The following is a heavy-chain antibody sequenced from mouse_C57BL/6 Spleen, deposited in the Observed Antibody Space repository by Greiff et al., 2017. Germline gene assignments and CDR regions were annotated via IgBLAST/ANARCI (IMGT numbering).Heavy chain of an antibody. D-gene: IGHD2-4*01. CDR2: IYWDDDK. Sequence: QVTLKESGPGILQSSQTLSLTCSFSGFSLSTSGMGVSWIRQPSGKGLEWLAHIYWDDDKRYNPSLKSRLTISKDTSRNQVFLKITSVDTADTATYYCARSSYDYFSFDYWGQGTTLTVSS. CDR3: ARSSYDYFSFDY. CDR1: GFSLSTSGMG. V-gene: IGHV8-12*01. J-gene: IGHJ2*01.